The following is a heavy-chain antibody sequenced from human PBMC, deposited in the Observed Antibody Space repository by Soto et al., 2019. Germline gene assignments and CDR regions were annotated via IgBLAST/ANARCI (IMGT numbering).Heavy chain of an antibody. CDR1: GFTFSSYA. V-gene: IGHV3-23*01. Sequence: PGGSLRLSCAAPGFTFSSYAMSWVRQAPGKGLEWVSAISGSGGSTYYADSVKGRFTISRDNSKNTLYLQMNSLRAEDTAVYYCAKPYISGWYLIPEIDDYSGQGTLVTVSS. CDR2: ISGSGGST. CDR3: AKPYISGWYLIPEIDDY. J-gene: IGHJ4*02. D-gene: IGHD6-19*01.